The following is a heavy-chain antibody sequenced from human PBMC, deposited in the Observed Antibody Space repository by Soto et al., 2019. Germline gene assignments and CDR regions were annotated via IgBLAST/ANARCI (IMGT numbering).Heavy chain of an antibody. V-gene: IGHV3-23*01. CDR1: GFALSIQA. CDR2: ISGSGGTI. J-gene: IGHJ6*02. D-gene: IGHD3-10*01. CDR3: AKVLLWFGQRFGLDV. Sequence: GGSLTLSCAATGFALSIQAMGWDRQAHGKGLEWVSGISGSGGTIYYADSVKGRFTNSRDKSKNTLYLQMNSLRAADTAVYYCAKVLLWFGQRFGLDVWGQGTTVTVSS.